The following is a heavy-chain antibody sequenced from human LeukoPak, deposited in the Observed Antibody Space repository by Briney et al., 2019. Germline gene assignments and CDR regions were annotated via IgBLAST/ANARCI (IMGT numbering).Heavy chain of an antibody. D-gene: IGHD3-10*01. CDR1: GFTFSSYS. Sequence: GGSLRLSCAASGFTFSSYSMNWVRQAPGKGLEWVSSISSSSSYIYYADSVKGRFTISRDNAKNSLYLQMNSLRAEDTAVYYCARDLRKDYYGSGSYEGPWFDPWGQGTLVTVSS. CDR2: ISSSSSYI. V-gene: IGHV3-21*01. CDR3: ARDLRKDYYGSGSYEGPWFDP. J-gene: IGHJ5*02.